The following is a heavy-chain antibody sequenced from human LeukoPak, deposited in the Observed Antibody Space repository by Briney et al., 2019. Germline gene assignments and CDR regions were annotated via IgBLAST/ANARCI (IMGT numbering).Heavy chain of an antibody. CDR1: GGSFSGYY. Sequence: SETLSLTCAVYGGSFSGYYWSWIRQPPGKGLEWIGEINHSGSTNYNPSLKSRVTISVDTSKNQFSLKLSSVTAADTAVYYCARARVGYPNWFDPWGQGTLVTVSS. CDR2: INHSGST. J-gene: IGHJ5*02. D-gene: IGHD3-22*01. V-gene: IGHV4-34*01. CDR3: ARARVGYPNWFDP.